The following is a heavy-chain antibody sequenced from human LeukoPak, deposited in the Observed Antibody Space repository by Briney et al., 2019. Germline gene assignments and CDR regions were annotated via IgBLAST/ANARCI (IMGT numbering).Heavy chain of an antibody. CDR1: GGSISSSSYY. V-gene: IGHV4-61*02. J-gene: IGHJ5*02. D-gene: IGHD3-3*01. Sequence: SETLSLTCTVSGGSISSSSYYWSWIRQPAGKGLEWIGRIYTSGSTNYNPSLKSRVTISVDTSKNQFSLKLSSVTAADTAVYYCARLTSITIFGVAIGNWFDPWGQGTLVTVSS. CDR3: ARLTSITIFGVAIGNWFDP. CDR2: IYTSGST.